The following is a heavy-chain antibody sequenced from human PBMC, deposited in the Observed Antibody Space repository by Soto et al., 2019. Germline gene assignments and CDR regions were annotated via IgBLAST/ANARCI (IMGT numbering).Heavy chain of an antibody. CDR3: AKKYVILVAGIFNC. Sequence: GGSLRLSCAASGFTFSGYAMSWVRQAPGKGLEWVSAISGSGGSTYYADSVKGRFTISRDNSKNTLYLQMNSLRAEDTAVYYCAKKYVILVAGIFNCWGQGTLVTVSS. CDR2: ISGSGGST. J-gene: IGHJ4*02. D-gene: IGHD6-19*01. V-gene: IGHV3-23*01. CDR1: GFTFSGYA.